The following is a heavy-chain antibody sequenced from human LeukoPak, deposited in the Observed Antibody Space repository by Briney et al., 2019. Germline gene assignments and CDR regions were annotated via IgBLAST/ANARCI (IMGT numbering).Heavy chain of an antibody. V-gene: IGHV1-18*01. Sequence: ASAKVSCKTSGYTFTSYGISWVRQAPGQGLEWMGWISAYNGNTNYAQKIQGRVTMTTDTSTSTAYMELRSPRSDDTAVYYCARDHVYNWNGYFDCWGQGTLVTVSS. CDR1: GYTFTSYG. CDR3: ARDHVYNWNGYFDC. D-gene: IGHD1-20*01. J-gene: IGHJ4*02. CDR2: ISAYNGNT.